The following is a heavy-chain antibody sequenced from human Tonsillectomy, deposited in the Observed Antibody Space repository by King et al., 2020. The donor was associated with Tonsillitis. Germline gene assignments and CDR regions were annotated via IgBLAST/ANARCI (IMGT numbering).Heavy chain of an antibody. D-gene: IGHD3-22*01. CDR3: TTGGIVMAV. J-gene: IGHJ6*02. CDR2: IKSKTDGGTT. Sequence: VQLVESGGGLVKPGGSLRLSCAASGFTFSNAWMNWVRQAPGKGLEWVARIKSKTDGGTTDYAAPVKGRFTISRDDSKNTLYLQMNSLKTEDTAVYYCTTGGIVMAVWGQGTTVTVSS. V-gene: IGHV3-15*01. CDR1: GFTFSNAW.